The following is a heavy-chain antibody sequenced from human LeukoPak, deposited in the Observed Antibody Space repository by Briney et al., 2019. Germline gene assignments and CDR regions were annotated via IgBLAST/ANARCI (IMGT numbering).Heavy chain of an antibody. J-gene: IGHJ4*02. Sequence: GGSLRLSCAASGFTFSSSWMGWVRQAPGKGLEWVANIRKDGSLQYYVDSVEGRFTISRDNAKNSLYLQMNSLRADDTAVYYCTRVSGGYDLSDYWGQGTLVTVSS. V-gene: IGHV3-7*03. CDR3: TRVSGGYDLSDY. CDR2: IRKDGSLQ. CDR1: GFTFSSSW. D-gene: IGHD3-3*01.